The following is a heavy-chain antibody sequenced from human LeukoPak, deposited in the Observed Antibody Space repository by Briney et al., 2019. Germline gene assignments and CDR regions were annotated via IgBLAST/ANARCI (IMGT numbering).Heavy chain of an antibody. Sequence: PGGSLRLSCPVSGSTFSIYAMSWVRQAPGRGLEWVSVISTSGESAYYADSVKGRFTISRDNSKNTLYLQMNSLRAEDTAVYYCAKDRGSGYHYFDYWGQGTLVTVSS. CDR3: AKDRGSGYHYFDY. CDR1: GSTFSIYA. J-gene: IGHJ4*02. CDR2: ISTSGESA. D-gene: IGHD3-22*01. V-gene: IGHV3-23*01.